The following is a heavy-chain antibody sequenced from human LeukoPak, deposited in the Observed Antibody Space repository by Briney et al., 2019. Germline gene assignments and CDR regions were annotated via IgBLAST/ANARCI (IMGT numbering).Heavy chain of an antibody. V-gene: IGHV3-23*01. J-gene: IGHJ4*02. CDR1: GFTFSSYA. Sequence: GGSLRLSCGASGFTFSSYAMSWVRQAPGKGLEWVSGISGSDGYTYYADSVKGRFTISRDNAKNSLYLQMNSLRAEDTAVYYCASIVYSGYDSNDYWGQGTLVTVSS. CDR2: ISGSDGYT. CDR3: ASIVYSGYDSNDY. D-gene: IGHD5-12*01.